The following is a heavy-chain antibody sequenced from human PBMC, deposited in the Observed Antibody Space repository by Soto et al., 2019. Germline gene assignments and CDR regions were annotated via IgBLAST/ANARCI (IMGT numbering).Heavy chain of an antibody. CDR3: AKDPARTTTNSNYGICV. CDR2: ISGGGGSA. CDR1: GFTFSSYA. D-gene: IGHD1-26*01. V-gene: IGHV3-23*01. J-gene: IGHJ6*01. Sequence: GGSLRLSCVGSGFTFSSYAMSWVRQAPGKGLEWVSAISGGGGSAYPADSVKGRFTISRDNSKNKLYLQMNSLRVENTAVYYCAKDPARTTTNSNYGICVWGHRVTVT.